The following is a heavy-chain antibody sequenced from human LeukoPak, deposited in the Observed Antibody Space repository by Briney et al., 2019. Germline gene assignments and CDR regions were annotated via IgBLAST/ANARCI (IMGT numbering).Heavy chain of an antibody. D-gene: IGHD2-2*01. V-gene: IGHV3-21*01. Sequence: GGSLRLSCAASGLTFSRYSMNWVRQAPGKGLEWVSSISSGSSYIYYADSVKGRFTISRDNAKNSLYLQMNSLRAEDTAVYYCARGGYCSSTSCYPIDYWGQGTLVTVSS. J-gene: IGHJ4*02. CDR1: GLTFSRYS. CDR2: ISSGSSYI. CDR3: ARGGYCSSTSCYPIDY.